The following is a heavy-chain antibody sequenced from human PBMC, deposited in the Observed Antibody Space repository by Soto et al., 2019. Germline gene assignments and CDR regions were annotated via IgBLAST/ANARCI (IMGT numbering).Heavy chain of an antibody. CDR2: IWYDGSNK. V-gene: IGHV3-33*01. CDR1: GFTFSSYG. Sequence: PWGSLRLSCASSGFTFSSYGMHWVRQAPGKGLEWVAVIWYDGSNKYYADSVKGRFTISRDNSKNTLYLQMNSLRAEDTAVYYCARDRRCSSTSCSNWFDPWGQGTLVTVSS. J-gene: IGHJ5*02. D-gene: IGHD2-2*01. CDR3: ARDRRCSSTSCSNWFDP.